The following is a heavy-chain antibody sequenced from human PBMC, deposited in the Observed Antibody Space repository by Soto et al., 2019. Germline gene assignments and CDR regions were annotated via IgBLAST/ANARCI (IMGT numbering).Heavy chain of an antibody. Sequence: GWSLRLSCAASGFTFSSYAMSWVRQAPGKGLEWVSSVSAGGDMTYYSDSVKGRFTISRDNSNNALFLQMNSLRIEDTALYYCARGDRGGSGSPASYYYSGLDVWGQGTTVTVS. CDR1: GFTFSSYA. D-gene: IGHD3-10*01. CDR2: VSAGGDMT. J-gene: IGHJ6*02. CDR3: ARGDRGGSGSPASYYYSGLDV. V-gene: IGHV3-23*01.